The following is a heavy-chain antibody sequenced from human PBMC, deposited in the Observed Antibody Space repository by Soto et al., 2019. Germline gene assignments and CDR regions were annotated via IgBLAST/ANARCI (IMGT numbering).Heavy chain of an antibody. V-gene: IGHV4-34*01. J-gene: IGHJ6*02. Sequence: SETLSLTCAVYGGSFSGYYWSWIRQPPGKGLEWIGEINHSGSTNYNPSLKSRVTISVDTSKNQFSLKLSSVTAADTAVYYCAANYDIYYGMDVWGQGTTGT. CDR1: GGSFSGYY. D-gene: IGHD3-9*01. CDR2: INHSGST. CDR3: AANYDIYYGMDV.